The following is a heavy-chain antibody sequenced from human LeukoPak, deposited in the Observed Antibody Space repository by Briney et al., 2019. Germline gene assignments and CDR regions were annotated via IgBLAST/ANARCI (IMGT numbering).Heavy chain of an antibody. CDR3: ARAGGGSASYFAY. CDR2: IDGGGST. D-gene: IGHD6-19*01. CDR1: GFTVSSNY. J-gene: IGHJ4*02. Sequence: PGGSLRLSCAASGFTVSSNYMNWVRQAPGKGLEWVSVIDGGGSTYYADSVKGRFTISRDNSKNSLYLQMNSLTAEDTAVYYCARAGGGSASYFAYWGQGALVTVSS. V-gene: IGHV3-53*01.